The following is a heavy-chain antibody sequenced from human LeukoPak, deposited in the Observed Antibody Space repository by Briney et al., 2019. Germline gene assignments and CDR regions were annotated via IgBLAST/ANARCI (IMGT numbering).Heavy chain of an antibody. CDR2: INHDGSEK. V-gene: IGHV3-7*01. CDR3: ARDPTRDFWSGYYSSRGGTHFDY. J-gene: IGHJ4*02. CDR1: GFTFSSYW. D-gene: IGHD3-3*01. Sequence: PGGSLRLSCAASGFTFSSYWMSWVRQAPGKGLEWVADINHDGSEKNYVDSVKGRFTISRDNAKNSLYMQMNSLRAEDTAVYYCARDPTRDFWSGYYSSRGGTHFDYWGQGTLVTVSS.